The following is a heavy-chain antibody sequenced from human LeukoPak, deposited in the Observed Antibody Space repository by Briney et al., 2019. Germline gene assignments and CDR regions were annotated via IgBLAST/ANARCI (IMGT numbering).Heavy chain of an antibody. CDR1: GYTFTSYD. J-gene: IGHJ4*02. CDR3: ARVGPSPYFDY. V-gene: IGHV1-8*03. D-gene: IGHD3/OR15-3a*01. Sequence: VASVKVSCKASGYTFTSYDINWVRQATGQGLEWMGWMNPNSGKTGYAQKFQGRVTITRNTSISTAYMELSSLRSEDTAVYYCARVGPSPYFDYWGQGTLVTVSS. CDR2: MNPNSGKT.